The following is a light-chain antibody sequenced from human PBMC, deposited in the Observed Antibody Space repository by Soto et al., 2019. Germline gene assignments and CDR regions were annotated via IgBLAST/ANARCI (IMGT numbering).Light chain of an antibody. CDR2: AAS. V-gene: IGKV1-8*01. CDR1: QGISSY. CDR3: QQYYSYPYT. Sequence: AIRMTQSPSSFSASTGDRVTITCRASQGISSYLAWYQQKPRKAPKLLIYAASTLQSGVPSRFSGSGSGTDFTLTISCLQSEDFETYYCQQYYSYPYTFGQGTKLEIK. J-gene: IGKJ2*01.